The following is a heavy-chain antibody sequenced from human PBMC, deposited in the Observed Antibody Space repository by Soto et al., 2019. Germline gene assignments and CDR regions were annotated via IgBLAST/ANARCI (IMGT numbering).Heavy chain of an antibody. CDR1: GYTFTSYA. CDR3: AREILVAEIDY. Sequence: ASVKVSCKASGYTFTSYAMHWVRQAPGQRLEWMGWINAYNGNTNYSQKFQGRVTMTTDTSTSTAYMELRSLRSDDTAVYYCAREILVAEIDYWGQGTLVTVSS. J-gene: IGHJ4*02. V-gene: IGHV1-3*01. D-gene: IGHD6-19*01. CDR2: INAYNGNT.